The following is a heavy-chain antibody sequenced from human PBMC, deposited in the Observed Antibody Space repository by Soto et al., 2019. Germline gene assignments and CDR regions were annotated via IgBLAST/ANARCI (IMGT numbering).Heavy chain of an antibody. D-gene: IGHD6-13*01. CDR2: IYYSGCT. V-gene: IGHV4-39*01. CDR3: ARRERAAGTDWWFDP. Sequence: PSETLSLTCTVSGGSISSSSFHWGWIRQPPGKGLEWIGSIYYSGCTYYSPSLKSRVTTSVDTSKNQFSLKLSSVTAADTAVYYCARRERAAGTDWWFDPWGQGTLVTVSS. CDR1: GGSISSSSFH. J-gene: IGHJ5*02.